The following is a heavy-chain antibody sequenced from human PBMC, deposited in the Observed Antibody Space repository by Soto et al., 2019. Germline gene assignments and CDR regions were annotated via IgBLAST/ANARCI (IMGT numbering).Heavy chain of an antibody. V-gene: IGHV4-59*08. Sequence: QVQLQESGPGLVKPSETLSLTCTVSGGSISSYYWSWIRQPPGKGLEWIGYIYYSGSTNYNPSLKSRVTISVDTSKNQFSLKLSSVTAADTAVYYCAGLADRSSWYSPFDYSGQGTLVTVSS. CDR1: GGSISSYY. J-gene: IGHJ4*02. CDR3: AGLADRSSWYSPFDY. D-gene: IGHD6-13*01. CDR2: IYYSGST.